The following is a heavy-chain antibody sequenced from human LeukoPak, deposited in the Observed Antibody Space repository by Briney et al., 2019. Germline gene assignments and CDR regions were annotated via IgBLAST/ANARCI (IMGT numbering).Heavy chain of an antibody. J-gene: IGHJ3*02. Sequence: PGGSLRLSCAASGFTFSSYSMNWVRQAPGKGLEWVSSISSFSNYIYYADSVKGRFTISRDNAKNSLFLYMNSLRAEDTAVYYCARRVATARDAFDIWGQGTMVTVSS. CDR1: GFTFSSYS. CDR3: ARRVATARDAFDI. V-gene: IGHV3-21*01. D-gene: IGHD5-12*01. CDR2: ISSFSNYI.